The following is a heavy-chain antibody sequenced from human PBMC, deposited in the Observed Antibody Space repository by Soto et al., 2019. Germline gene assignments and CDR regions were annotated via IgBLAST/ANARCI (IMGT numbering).Heavy chain of an antibody. CDR1: GFTFSSYA. Sequence: EVQLLESGGGLVQPGGSLRLSCAASGFTFSSYAMSWVRQAPGKGLEWVSAISGSGGSTYYADSVKGRFTISRDNSKNTLYLQMNSLRAEDTAVYYCAQAPPSSWIQLWHGMGFDYWGQGTLVTVSS. D-gene: IGHD5-18*01. V-gene: IGHV3-23*01. J-gene: IGHJ4*02. CDR2: ISGSGGST. CDR3: AQAPPSSWIQLWHGMGFDY.